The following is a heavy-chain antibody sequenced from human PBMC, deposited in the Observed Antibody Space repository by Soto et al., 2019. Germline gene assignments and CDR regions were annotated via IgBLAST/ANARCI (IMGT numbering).Heavy chain of an antibody. CDR2: ISYDGSNK. V-gene: IGHV3-30*18. CDR3: AKDKDSSGWYRYFDY. J-gene: IGHJ4*02. Sequence: GGSLRLSCAASGFTFSSYGMHWVRQAPGKGLEWVAVISYDGSNKYYADSVKGRFTISRDNSKNTLYLQMNSLRAEDTAVYYCAKDKDSSGWYRYFDYWGQGTLVTVSS. CDR1: GFTFSSYG. D-gene: IGHD6-19*01.